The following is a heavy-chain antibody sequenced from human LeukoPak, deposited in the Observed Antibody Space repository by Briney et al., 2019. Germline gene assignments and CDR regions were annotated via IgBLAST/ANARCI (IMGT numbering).Heavy chain of an antibody. CDR3: SGSHNVNAFDI. CDR1: GFTFSSYE. J-gene: IGHJ3*02. Sequence: GGSLRLSCAASGFTFSSYEMHWVRQAPGKGLEWVSYISSSGSTIYYADSVKGRFTISRDNSKNTLYLQMNSLRGEDTAVYYCSGSHNVNAFDIWGQGTMVTVSS. V-gene: IGHV3-48*03. CDR2: ISSSGSTI. D-gene: IGHD1-26*01.